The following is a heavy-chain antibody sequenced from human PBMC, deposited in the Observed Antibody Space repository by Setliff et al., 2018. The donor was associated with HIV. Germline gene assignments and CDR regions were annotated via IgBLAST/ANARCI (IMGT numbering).Heavy chain of an antibody. CDR1: GGSISSSNW. CDR3: ARGRRSSGWYVYH. D-gene: IGHD6-19*01. V-gene: IGHV4-4*02. CDR2: IYHSGST. Sequence: SGGSISSSNWWSWVRQPPGKGLEWIGEIYHSGSTNYNPSLKSRVTISIDTSKNQFSLNLTSVTAADTAVYYCARGRRSSGWYVYHWGQGTLVTVSS. J-gene: IGHJ4*02.